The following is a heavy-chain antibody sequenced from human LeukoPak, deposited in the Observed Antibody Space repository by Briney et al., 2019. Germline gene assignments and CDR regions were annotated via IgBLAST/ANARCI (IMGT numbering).Heavy chain of an antibody. V-gene: IGHV3-43D*04. CDR2: ISWDGGST. CDR3: AKGPCGSTSCPYYFDY. J-gene: IGHJ4*02. D-gene: IGHD2-2*01. Sequence: GGSLRLSCAASGFTFDDYAMHWVRHAPGKGLEWVSLISWDGGSTYYADSVKGRFTISRDNSKNSLYLQMNSLRAEDTALYYCAKGPCGSTSCPYYFDYWGQGTLVTVSS. CDR1: GFTFDDYA.